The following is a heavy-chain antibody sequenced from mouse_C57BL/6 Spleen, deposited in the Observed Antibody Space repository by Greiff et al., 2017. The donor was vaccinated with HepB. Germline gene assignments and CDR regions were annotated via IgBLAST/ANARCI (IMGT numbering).Heavy chain of an antibody. CDR3: TRSVYYDYDGLFAY. CDR2: ISSGGDYI. J-gene: IGHJ3*01. CDR1: GFTFSSYA. V-gene: IGHV5-9-1*02. Sequence: EVKVVESGEGLVKPGGSLKLSCAASGFTFSSYAMSWVRQTPEKRLEWVAYISSGGDYIYYADTVKGRFTISRDNARNTLYLQMSSLKSEDTAMYYCTRSVYYDYDGLFAYWGQGTLVTVSA. D-gene: IGHD2-4*01.